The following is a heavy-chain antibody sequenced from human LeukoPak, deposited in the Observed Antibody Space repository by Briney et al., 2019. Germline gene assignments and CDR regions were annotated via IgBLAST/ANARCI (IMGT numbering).Heavy chain of an antibody. Sequence: PGGSLRLSCAASGFTFSSYSMNWVRQAPGKGLEWVSSISSSSSYIYHADSVKGRFTISRDNAKNSLYLQMNSLRAEDTAVYYCARDTGIAARDAFDIWGQGTMVTVSS. CDR1: GFTFSSYS. D-gene: IGHD6-6*01. CDR3: ARDTGIAARDAFDI. J-gene: IGHJ3*02. V-gene: IGHV3-21*01. CDR2: ISSSSSYI.